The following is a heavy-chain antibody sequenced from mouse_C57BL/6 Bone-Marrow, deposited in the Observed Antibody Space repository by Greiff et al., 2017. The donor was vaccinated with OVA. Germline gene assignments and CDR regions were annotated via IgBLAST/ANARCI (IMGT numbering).Heavy chain of an antibody. CDR3: ARGGYDYDGDAMDY. Sequence: EVKLEESGPELVKPGASVKMSCKASGYTFTDYNMHWVKQSHGKSLEWIGYINPNNGGTSYNQKFKGKATLTVNKSSSTAYMELRSLTSEDSAVYYCARGGYDYDGDAMDYWGQGTSVTVSS. D-gene: IGHD2-4*01. CDR1: GYTFTDYN. CDR2: INPNNGGT. J-gene: IGHJ4*01. V-gene: IGHV1-22*01.